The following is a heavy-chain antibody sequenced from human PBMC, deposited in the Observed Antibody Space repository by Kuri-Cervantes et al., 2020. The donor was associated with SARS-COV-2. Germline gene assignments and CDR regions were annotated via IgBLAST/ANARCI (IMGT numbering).Heavy chain of an antibody. CDR1: GYSFTSFG. D-gene: IGHD5-18*01. J-gene: IGHJ6*02. V-gene: IGHV1-18*01. CDR3: ARLDAVVYFGMDV. CDR2: ISAFNGNT. Sequence: ASVKVSCKASGYSFTSFGITWVRQAPGQGLEWMGWISAFNGNTNYAQKFRERVALTTDTSTSIAYMELRTLRSDDTAVYYCARLDAVVYFGMDVWGQGTTVTVSS.